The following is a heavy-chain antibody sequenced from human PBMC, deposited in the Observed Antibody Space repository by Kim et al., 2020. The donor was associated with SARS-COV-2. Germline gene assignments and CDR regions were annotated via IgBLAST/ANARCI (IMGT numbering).Heavy chain of an antibody. Sequence: GGSLRLSCAASGFTFSSYGMHWVRQAPGKGLEWVAVISYDGSNKYYADSVKGRFTISRDNSKNTLYLQMNSLRAEDTAVYYCAKGGGIPAARRSYYYYYGMDVWGQGTTVTVSS. CDR2: ISYDGSNK. J-gene: IGHJ6*02. D-gene: IGHD2-2*01. CDR3: AKGGGIPAARRSYYYYYGMDV. V-gene: IGHV3-30*18. CDR1: GFTFSSYG.